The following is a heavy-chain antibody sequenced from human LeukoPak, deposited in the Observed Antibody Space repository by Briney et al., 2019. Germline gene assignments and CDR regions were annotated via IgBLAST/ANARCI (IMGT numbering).Heavy chain of an antibody. Sequence: SEILSLTCAVYGGSFSGYYWSWIRQPPGKGLEWIGEINHSGSTNYNPSLKSRVTISVDTSKNQFSLKLSSVTAADTAVYYCARGIVATISFDYWGQGTLVTVSS. V-gene: IGHV4-34*01. J-gene: IGHJ4*02. CDR2: INHSGST. CDR3: ARGIVATISFDY. CDR1: GGSFSGYY. D-gene: IGHD5-12*01.